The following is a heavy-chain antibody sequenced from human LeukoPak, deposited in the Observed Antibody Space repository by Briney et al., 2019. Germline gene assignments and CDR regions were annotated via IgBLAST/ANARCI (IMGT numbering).Heavy chain of an antibody. CDR1: GVAISSRNSY. Sequence: SETLSLTCTVPGVAISSRNSYWGWIRQPPGMGLEWVGTIENRGYTAYNPSLQGRVTISVDTSRRQCSLTLSSVTATDTAVYYCVRHTSGTMFSYWGQGTLVTVSS. CDR3: VRHTSGTMFSY. D-gene: IGHD1-1*01. J-gene: IGHJ1*01. V-gene: IGHV4-39*01. CDR2: IENRGYT.